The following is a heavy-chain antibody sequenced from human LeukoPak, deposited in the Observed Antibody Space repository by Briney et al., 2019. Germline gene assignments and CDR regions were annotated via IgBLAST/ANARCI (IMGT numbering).Heavy chain of an antibody. CDR2: ISDDGLKT. V-gene: IGHV3-64D*06. J-gene: IGHJ4*02. Sequence: GGSLRLSCSASGFTFSTYALHWVRQSPGKGLEFVSSISDDGLKTYNADSVKGRFTISRNNSKNTLYLQMSSLRAEDKAVYYCVKDGSGNFLFDYWGQGTLATVSS. D-gene: IGHD1-26*01. CDR1: GFTFSTYA. CDR3: VKDGSGNFLFDY.